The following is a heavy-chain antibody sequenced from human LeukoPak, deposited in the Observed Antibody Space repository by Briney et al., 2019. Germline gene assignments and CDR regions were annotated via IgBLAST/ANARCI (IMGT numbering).Heavy chain of an antibody. Sequence: ASVKVSCKASGYTFTSYGISWVRQAPGQGLEWMGWISAYNGNTNYAQKLQGRVTMTTDTSTSTAYMELRSLRSDDTAVYYCARDGATYYDFWSGYPSYYYMDVWGKGTTVTVSS. CDR3: ARDGATYYDFWSGYPSYYYMDV. V-gene: IGHV1-18*01. CDR2: ISAYNGNT. J-gene: IGHJ6*03. D-gene: IGHD3-3*01. CDR1: GYTFTSYG.